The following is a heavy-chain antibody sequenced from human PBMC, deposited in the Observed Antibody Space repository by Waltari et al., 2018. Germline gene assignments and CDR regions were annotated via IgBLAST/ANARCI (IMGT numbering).Heavy chain of an antibody. CDR2: IYYSGST. CDR3: ARTLPAWFDP. J-gene: IGHJ5*02. CDR1: CGSISSSSYY. V-gene: IGHV4-39*01. Sequence: QLPLQESGPGLVTPSATLSLTCTVSCGSISSSSYYWGWIRQPPGKGLEWIGSIYYSGSTYYNPSLKSRVTISVDTSKNQFSLKLSSVTAADTAVYYSARTLPAWFDPWGQGTLVTVSS.